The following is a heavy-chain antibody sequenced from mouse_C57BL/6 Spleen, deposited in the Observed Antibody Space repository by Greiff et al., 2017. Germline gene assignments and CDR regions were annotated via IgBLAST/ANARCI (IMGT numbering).Heavy chain of an antibody. V-gene: IGHV1-26*01. D-gene: IGHD1-1*01. J-gene: IGHJ3*01. CDR1: GYTFTDYY. CDR3: ATYYYGSEAY. CDR2: INPNNGGT. Sequence: VQLQQSGPELVKPGASVKISCKASGYTFTDYYMNWVKQSHGKSLEWIGDINPNNGGTSYNQKFKGKATLTVDKSSSTAYMELRSLTSEDSAVYYCATYYYGSEAYWGQGTLVTVSA.